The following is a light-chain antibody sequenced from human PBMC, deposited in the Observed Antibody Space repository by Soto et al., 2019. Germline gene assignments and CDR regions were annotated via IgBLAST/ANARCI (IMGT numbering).Light chain of an antibody. CDR1: SSDIGVYNY. V-gene: IGLV2-14*01. CDR2: EVS. J-gene: IGLJ1*01. Sequence: QSALTQPASVSGSPGQSITISCTGTSSDIGVYNYVSWYGQHPGKVPKLIIYEVSNRPSGVSNRFSGSKSGNTASLTISGLQAEDEAVYYCSSYTSSVAHVFGTGTKLTVL. CDR3: SSYTSSVAHV.